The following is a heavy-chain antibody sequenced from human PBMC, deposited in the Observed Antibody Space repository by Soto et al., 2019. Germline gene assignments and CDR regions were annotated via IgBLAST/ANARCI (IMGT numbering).Heavy chain of an antibody. CDR2: IYYSGSN. CDR1: GGSISTYY. V-gene: IGHV4-59*01. Sequence: QVQLQESGPGLVKPSETLSLTCTVSGGSISTYYWSWMRQPPGKGLEWIGYIYYSGSNNSNPSLKCRVTISEDTSKNRMSLWLSSVTAAGTAVYFCARVAGGRGNGAFDIWGQGTMVTVYS. CDR3: ARVAGGRGNGAFDI. D-gene: IGHD3-16*01. J-gene: IGHJ3*02.